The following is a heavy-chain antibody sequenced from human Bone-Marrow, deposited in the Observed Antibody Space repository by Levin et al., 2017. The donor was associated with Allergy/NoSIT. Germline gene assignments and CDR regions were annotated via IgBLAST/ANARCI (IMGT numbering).Heavy chain of an antibody. CDR1: GFTFSGSE. D-gene: IGHD3-10*01. J-gene: IGHJ3*02. CDR2: IWSKTNNYAT. Sequence: ETLSLTCAASGFTFSGSEMHWVRQASGKGLEWVGRIWSKTNNYATAYAASVRGRFTISRDDSRNMAYLQMNSLQTDDTAVYYCARLWLPNAFDIWGHGTKVTVSS. CDR3: ARLWLPNAFDI. V-gene: IGHV3-73*01.